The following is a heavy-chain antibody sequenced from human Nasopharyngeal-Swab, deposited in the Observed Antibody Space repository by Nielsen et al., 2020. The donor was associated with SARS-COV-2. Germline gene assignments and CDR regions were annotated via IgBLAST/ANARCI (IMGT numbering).Heavy chain of an antibody. CDR3: ARAILNLGRGDYMDV. J-gene: IGHJ6*03. D-gene: IGHD1-1*01. V-gene: IGHV4-61*02. CDR2: LYTSGTT. Sequence: RQAPGKGLEWIGRLYTSGTTNYNSSLKSRVTISADTSKDKFPLKLSSVTAADTAVYYCARAILNLGRGDYMDVWGKGTTVTVSS.